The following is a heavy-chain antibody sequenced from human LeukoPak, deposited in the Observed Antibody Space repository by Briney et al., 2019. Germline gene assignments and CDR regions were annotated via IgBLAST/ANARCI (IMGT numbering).Heavy chain of an antibody. CDR1: GFTFSDYY. Sequence: SGGSLRLSCAASGFTFSDYYMSWIRQSPGKGLEWVSYISSSGSTIYYADSVKGRFTISRDNAKNSLYLQMNSLRAEDTAVYYCARGDYDFWSGPDYWGQGTLVTVSS. J-gene: IGHJ4*02. CDR2: ISSSGSTI. V-gene: IGHV3-11*01. D-gene: IGHD3-3*01. CDR3: ARGDYDFWSGPDY.